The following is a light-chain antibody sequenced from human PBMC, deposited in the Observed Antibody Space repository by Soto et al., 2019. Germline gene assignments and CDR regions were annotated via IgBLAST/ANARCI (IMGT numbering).Light chain of an antibody. CDR3: QSYDRTLSARYV. J-gene: IGLJ1*01. Sequence: QSVLTQPASVSGSPGQSITISCTGTSGDIGSYNRVSWYQQHPGKAPKLIIYEVTDRPSGVSNRFSGSKSGNTASLTITGLQAEDEGDYYCQSYDRTLSARYVFGTGTKVTVL. CDR1: SGDIGSYNR. CDR2: EVT. V-gene: IGLV2-14*01.